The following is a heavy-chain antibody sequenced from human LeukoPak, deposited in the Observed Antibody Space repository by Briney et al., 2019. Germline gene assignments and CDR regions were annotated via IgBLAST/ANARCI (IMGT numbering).Heavy chain of an antibody. J-gene: IGHJ6*03. D-gene: IGHD3-10*01. Sequence: ASVKVSCKAYGYTFTSYAMNWVRQAPGQGLEWMGWINTNTGNPTYAQGFTGRFVFSLDTSVSTAYLQISSLKAADTAVYYCARHYGSGSYYNSHYYYYMDVWGKGTTVTVSS. CDR3: ARHYGSGSYYNSHYYYYMDV. V-gene: IGHV7-4-1*02. CDR1: GYTFTSYA. CDR2: INTNTGNP.